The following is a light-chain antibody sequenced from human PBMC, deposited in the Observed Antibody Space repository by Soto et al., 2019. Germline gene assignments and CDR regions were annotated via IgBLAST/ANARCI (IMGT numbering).Light chain of an antibody. V-gene: IGKV3-11*01. CDR2: DAS. CDR3: QQRSNWRFT. J-gene: IGKJ3*01. Sequence: EIVLTQSPATLSLSPGERATLSCRASQSVSSYLAWYQQKPGQAPRLLIYDASNRATGIPARFSGSGSGTDFTLTISSLEPEDLAVYYCQQRSNWRFTFGPGTKVDIK. CDR1: QSVSSY.